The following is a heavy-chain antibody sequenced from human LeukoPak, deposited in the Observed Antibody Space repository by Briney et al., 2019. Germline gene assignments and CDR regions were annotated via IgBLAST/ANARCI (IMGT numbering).Heavy chain of an antibody. Sequence: GGSLRLSCAASGFTFTGYEMNWVRQAPGKGLEWISYICGRGVTTYSAASVNGRFSISIADTTNLLYLQMNSRTAEDTAVYYYARDLHYYGSGNYVPGLSDYWGQGNLVTVSS. J-gene: IGHJ4*02. CDR2: ICGRGVTT. V-gene: IGHV3-48*03. CDR1: GFTFTGYE. CDR3: ARDLHYYGSGNYVPGLSDY. D-gene: IGHD3-10*01.